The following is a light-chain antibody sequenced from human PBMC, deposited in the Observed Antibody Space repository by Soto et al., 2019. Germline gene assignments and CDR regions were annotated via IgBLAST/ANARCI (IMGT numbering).Light chain of an antibody. CDR1: HNVASNY. CDR3: QQYGSSPIT. V-gene: IGKV3-20*01. Sequence: EIVLTQSPGTLSLSPGERATLSCRASHNVASNYLAWYQQKPGQAPRLLIYGASSRATDIPDRFSGSGSGSDFTLTISRLEPEDFAVYYWQQYGSSPITFGQGTRLEIK. CDR2: GAS. J-gene: IGKJ5*01.